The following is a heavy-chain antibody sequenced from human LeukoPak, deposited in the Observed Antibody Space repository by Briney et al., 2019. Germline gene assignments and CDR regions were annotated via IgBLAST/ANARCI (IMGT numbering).Heavy chain of an antibody. D-gene: IGHD1-26*01. V-gene: IGHV3-7*01. CDR3: ARHSGSQGYAFDI. Sequence: GGSLRLSCVGSGFTYSSYWMSWVRQAPGKGLEWVANIKQDGSQKYYVDPVKGRFTISRDNAKNSLYLQMNSLRAEDTAVYYCARHSGSQGYAFDIWGRGTMVTVSS. CDR2: IKQDGSQK. CDR1: GFTYSSYW. J-gene: IGHJ3*02.